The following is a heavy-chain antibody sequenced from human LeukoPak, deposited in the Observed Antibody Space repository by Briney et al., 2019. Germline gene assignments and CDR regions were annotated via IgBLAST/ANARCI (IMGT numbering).Heavy chain of an antibody. CDR2: ISGAGGST. CDR3: VRDLVIFEY. Sequence: GGSLRLSCTSSGSTFSNYAMTWVRQAPGKGLEWVSTISGAGGSTYYADSVEGRFTISRDNSKNTLSLQMNSLRAEDTAIYYCVRDLVIFEYWGQGTLVTVSS. V-gene: IGHV3-23*01. CDR1: GSTFSNYA. J-gene: IGHJ4*02.